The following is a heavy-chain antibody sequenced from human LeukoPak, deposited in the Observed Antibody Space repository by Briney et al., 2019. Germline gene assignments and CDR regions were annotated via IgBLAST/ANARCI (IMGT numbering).Heavy chain of an antibody. D-gene: IGHD2-2*01. CDR1: GFTCSSYS. CDR3: ARDVCSTSCDAFDI. Sequence: GGSLRLSCAASGFTCSSYSMNWVRQAPGKGLEWVSYISSSSSTIYYADSVKGRFTISRDNAKNSLYLQMNSLRAEDTAVYYCARDVCSTSCDAFDIWGQGTMVTVSS. V-gene: IGHV3-48*04. CDR2: ISSSSSTI. J-gene: IGHJ3*02.